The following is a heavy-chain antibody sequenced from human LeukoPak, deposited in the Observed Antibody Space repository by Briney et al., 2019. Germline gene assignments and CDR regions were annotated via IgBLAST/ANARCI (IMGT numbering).Heavy chain of an antibody. D-gene: IGHD2-2*01. CDR1: GFTFSTFW. Sequence: GGSLRLSCATSGFTFSTFWMHWVRQAPGKGLVWVSRINHDGSSTNYADSVKGRFTISRDNAKNTLHLQMNSLRAEDTAVYYCARGGSVKYSTHGGFDYWGQGTLVTVSS. CDR3: ARGGSVKYSTHGGFDY. V-gene: IGHV3-74*01. J-gene: IGHJ4*02. CDR2: INHDGSST.